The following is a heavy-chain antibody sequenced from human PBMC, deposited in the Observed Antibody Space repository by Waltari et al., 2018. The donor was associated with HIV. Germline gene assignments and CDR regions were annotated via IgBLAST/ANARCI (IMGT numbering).Heavy chain of an antibody. Sequence: QVQLVESGGGVVQPGRSLRLSCAASGFTFSRYGMHWVRPAPGKGLEWVSDISYDGSNKYYADSVKGRFTISRDNSKNTLYLQMNSLRAGDTAVYYCAKELDYWGQGTLVTVSS. CDR3: AKELDY. CDR1: GFTFSRYG. CDR2: ISYDGSNK. J-gene: IGHJ4*02. V-gene: IGHV3-30*18.